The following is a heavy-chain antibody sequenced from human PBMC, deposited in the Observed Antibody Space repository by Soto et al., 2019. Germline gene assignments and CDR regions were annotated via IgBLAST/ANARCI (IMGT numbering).Heavy chain of an antibody. CDR1: GFTVSGNF. D-gene: IGHD4-17*01. Sequence: EVQLVESGGGLVQPGGSLKLSCAAYGFTVSGNFMSWVRQAPGKGLEWVSVLYTSGSTFYGDSVKGRFTISRDNSKNTLYLQMSSLRAEDTAVYYCARAKADSGANNWAEYFQHWGQGTLVTVSS. CDR3: ARAKADSGANNWAEYFQH. CDR2: LYTSGST. J-gene: IGHJ1*01. V-gene: IGHV3-66*01.